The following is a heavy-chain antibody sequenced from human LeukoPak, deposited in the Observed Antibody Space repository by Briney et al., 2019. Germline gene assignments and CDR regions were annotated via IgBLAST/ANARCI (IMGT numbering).Heavy chain of an antibody. V-gene: IGHV3-66*04. CDR2: IYSGGST. CDR3: ARQSSSGYGDYVWYYYCGVDV. Sequence: GGSLRLSCAASGFTVSSNYMSWVRQAPGKGLEWVSVIYSGGSTYYADSVKGRFTISRDNSKNTLYLQMNSLRAEDTAVYYCARQSSSGYGDYVWYYYCGVDVWGQGTTVTVSS. CDR1: GFTVSSNY. J-gene: IGHJ6*02. D-gene: IGHD4-17*01.